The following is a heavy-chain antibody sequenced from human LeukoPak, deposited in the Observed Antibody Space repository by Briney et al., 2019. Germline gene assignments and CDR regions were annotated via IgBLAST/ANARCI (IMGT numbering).Heavy chain of an antibody. D-gene: IGHD4-23*01. CDR2: IYYSGST. Sequence: PSETLSLTCTVSGGSISSYYWSWIRQPPGKGLEWIGYIYYSGSTNYNPSLKSRVTISVDTSKNQFSLKLISVTAADTAIYYCAREDASGGTHLDYWGQGTLVTVSS. J-gene: IGHJ4*02. CDR1: GGSISSYY. CDR3: AREDASGGTHLDY. V-gene: IGHV4-59*01.